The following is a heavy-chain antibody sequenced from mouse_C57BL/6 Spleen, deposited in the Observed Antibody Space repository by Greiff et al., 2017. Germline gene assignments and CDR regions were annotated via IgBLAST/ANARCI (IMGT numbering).Heavy chain of an antibody. D-gene: IGHD2-1*01. CDR1: GYSITSGYY. CDR3: AREGNYEYYYAMDY. V-gene: IGHV3-6*01. J-gene: IGHJ4*01. CDR2: ISYDGSN. Sequence: EVKLMESGPGLVKPSQSLSLTCSVTGYSITSGYYWNWIRQFPGNKLEWMGYISYDGSNNYNPSLKNRISITRDTSKNQFFRKLNSVTTEDTATYYCAREGNYEYYYAMDYWGQGTSVTVSS.